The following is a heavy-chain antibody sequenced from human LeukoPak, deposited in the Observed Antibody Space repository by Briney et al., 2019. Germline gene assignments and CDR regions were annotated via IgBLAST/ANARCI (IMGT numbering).Heavy chain of an antibody. V-gene: IGHV4-30-4*08. CDR3: ARGQLERDYYMDV. CDR2: IYYSGST. D-gene: IGHD1-1*01. CDR1: GGSISSGDYY. J-gene: IGHJ6*03. Sequence: SQTLSLTCTVSGGSISSGDYYWSWIRQPPGKGLEWIGYIYYSGSTYYNPSLKSRVTISVDTSKNQFSLKLSSVTAAVTAVYYCARGQLERDYYMDVWGKGTTVTVSS.